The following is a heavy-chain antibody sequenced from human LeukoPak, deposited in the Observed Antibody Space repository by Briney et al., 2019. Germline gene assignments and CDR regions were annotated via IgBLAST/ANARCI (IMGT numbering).Heavy chain of an antibody. CDR3: ARERATITGSIDY. D-gene: IGHD5-24*01. CDR1: GFTVSSNY. CDR2: IHSGGST. V-gene: IGHV3-66*01. J-gene: IGHJ4*02. Sequence: GGSLRLSCAASGFTVSSNYMSGVRQAPGKGREWVSVIHSGGSTYYADSVKGRFTISRDNSKNTLYLQMNSLRAEDTAVYYCARERATITGSIDYWGQGTLVTVSS.